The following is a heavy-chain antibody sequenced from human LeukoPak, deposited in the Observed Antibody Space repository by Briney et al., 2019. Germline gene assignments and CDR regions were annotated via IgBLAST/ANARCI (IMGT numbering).Heavy chain of an antibody. J-gene: IGHJ3*02. V-gene: IGHV1-18*01. D-gene: IGHD4-17*01. Sequence: WASVKVSCKASGYSFSSYGISWVRQAPGQGLEWMGWISGNSGNTNYAQNLQGRVTMTTDTSTNTAYMELRSLRSDDTAVYYCAREGSAVTKHAFDIWGQGTMVTVSS. CDR2: ISGNSGNT. CDR1: GYSFSSYG. CDR3: AREGSAVTKHAFDI.